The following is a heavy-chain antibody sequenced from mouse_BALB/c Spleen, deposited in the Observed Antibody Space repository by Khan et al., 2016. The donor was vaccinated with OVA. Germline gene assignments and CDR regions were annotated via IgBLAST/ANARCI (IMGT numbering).Heavy chain of an antibody. D-gene: IGHD4-1*01. CDR1: GFTFSSYS. CDR2: ISSAGDYT. J-gene: IGHJ3*01. CDR3: ASHLTGSFAY. V-gene: IGHV5-6*01. Sequence: EVELVESGGDLVKPGGSLKLSCATSGFTFSSYSMSCVRQTPDKKMEWVTTISSAGDYTYYPDSVRGRFTISRDNAKNSLFLQMSSLKSEDTAMYYGASHLTGSFAYWGQGTRVTVSA.